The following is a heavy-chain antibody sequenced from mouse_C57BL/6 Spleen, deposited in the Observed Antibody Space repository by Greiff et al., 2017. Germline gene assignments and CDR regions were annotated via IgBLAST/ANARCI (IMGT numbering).Heavy chain of an antibody. D-gene: IGHD1-1*01. V-gene: IGHV1-55*01. CDR1: GYTFTSYW. CDR2: IYPGSGST. J-gene: IGHJ2*01. CDR3: ARGRSSYLFFDY. Sequence: QVQLQQSGAELVKPGASVKMSCKASGYTFTSYWITWVKQRPGQGLEWIGDIYPGSGSTNYNEKFKSKATLTVDTSSSTAYMQLSSLTSEDSAVYYCARGRSSYLFFDYWGQGTTLTVSS.